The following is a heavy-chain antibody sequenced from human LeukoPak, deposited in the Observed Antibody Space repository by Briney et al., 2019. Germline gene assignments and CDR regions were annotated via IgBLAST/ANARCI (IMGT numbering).Heavy chain of an antibody. CDR3: ARGWLLDIAGPFDY. CDR2: INPNSGGT. D-gene: IGHD2-15*01. Sequence: ASVKVSCKASGYAFTGYYMHWVRQAPGQGLEWMGWINPNSGGTNYAQKFNGRGTMTRDTPISTAYMELSRLRSDDTAVYYCARGWLLDIAGPFDYWGQGTLVTVSS. J-gene: IGHJ4*02. CDR1: GYAFTGYY. V-gene: IGHV1-2*02.